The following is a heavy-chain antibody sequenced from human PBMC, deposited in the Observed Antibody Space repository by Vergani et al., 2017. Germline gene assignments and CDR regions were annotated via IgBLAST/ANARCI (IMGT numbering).Heavy chain of an antibody. J-gene: IGHJ6*02. V-gene: IGHV4-34*01. CDR2: INHSGST. Sequence: QVQLQQWGAGLLKPSETLSLTCAVYGGSFSGYYWSWIRQPPGKGLEWIGEINHSGSTNYNPSLKSRVTISLDTSKNQFSLKLSSVTAADTAVYYCARGLYCSSTSCYFAYYYGMDVWGQGTTVTVSS. D-gene: IGHD2-2*01. CDR1: GGSFSGYY. CDR3: ARGLYCSSTSCYFAYYYGMDV.